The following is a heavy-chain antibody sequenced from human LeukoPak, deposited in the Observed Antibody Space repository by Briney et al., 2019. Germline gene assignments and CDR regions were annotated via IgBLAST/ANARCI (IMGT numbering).Heavy chain of an antibody. Sequence: GGSLRLSCAASGFTFSSYSMNWVRQAPGKGLEWVSSISSSSSYIYYADSVKGRFAISRDNARNSLYLQMNSLRAEDTAVYYCARDRAAVAPFDYWGQGTLVTVSS. CDR3: ARDRAAVAPFDY. CDR1: GFTFSSYS. V-gene: IGHV3-21*01. D-gene: IGHD6-19*01. J-gene: IGHJ4*02. CDR2: ISSSSSYI.